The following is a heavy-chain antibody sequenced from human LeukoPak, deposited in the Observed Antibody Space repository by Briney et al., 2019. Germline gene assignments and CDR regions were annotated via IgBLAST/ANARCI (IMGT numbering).Heavy chain of an antibody. J-gene: IGHJ3*02. Sequence: PGGSLRLSCAASGSIFSSYGMHWVRQAPGKGLEWVAVISYDGSNKYYADSVKGRFTISRDNSKNTLYLQMNSLRAEDTAVYYCAKDALGMDSSGWYGAFDIWGQGTMVTVSS. D-gene: IGHD6-19*01. V-gene: IGHV3-30*18. CDR3: AKDALGMDSSGWYGAFDI. CDR1: GSIFSSYG. CDR2: ISYDGSNK.